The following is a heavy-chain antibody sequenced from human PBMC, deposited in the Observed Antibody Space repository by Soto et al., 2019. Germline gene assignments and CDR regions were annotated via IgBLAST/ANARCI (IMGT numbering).Heavy chain of an antibody. CDR1: GFNFRTFT. CDR2: ISYDGINA. V-gene: IGHV3-30*09. CDR3: AKDRLNYARLSPGDY. Sequence: QIHLVESGGGVVQPGRSLRLSCASSGFNFRTFTMHWVRQAPGKGLEWVAGISYDGINAYYADSVKGRFAISRDNSNNTGSLQTNSQRPADTTAYYCAKDRLNYARLSPGDYWGQGTLVTVSS. J-gene: IGHJ4*02. D-gene: IGHD2-2*01.